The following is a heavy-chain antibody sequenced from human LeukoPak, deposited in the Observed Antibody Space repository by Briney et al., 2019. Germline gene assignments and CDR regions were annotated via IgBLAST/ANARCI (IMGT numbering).Heavy chain of an antibody. CDR2: INARGDT. CDR1: GWSFTDYY. CDR3: ARGQVPTARGYNWFDP. J-gene: IGHJ5*02. Sequence: SQTLSLTCAVSGWSFTDYYWNWIRQPPGKGLEWIGEINARGDTNYNPSLKSRVPISVDTSKKQFSLRLTSLIAADTALYYCARGQVPTARGYNWFDPWGQGTLVTVSS. V-gene: IGHV4-34*01. D-gene: IGHD2-2*01.